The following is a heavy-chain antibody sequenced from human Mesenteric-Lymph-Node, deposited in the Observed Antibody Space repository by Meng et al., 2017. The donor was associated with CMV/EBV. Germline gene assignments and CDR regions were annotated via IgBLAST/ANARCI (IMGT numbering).Heavy chain of an antibody. D-gene: IGHD5-24*01. CDR2: INSDGNST. CDR1: GFTFNNYW. Sequence: GGSLRLSCAASGFTFNNYWMHWVRQAPGKGLVWVSRINSDGNSTTYADSVKGRFTISRDNAKNTLFLQMNSLRAEDTAVYYCASEERGYFDYWGQGTLVTVSS. J-gene: IGHJ4*02. V-gene: IGHV3-74*01. CDR3: ASEERGYFDY.